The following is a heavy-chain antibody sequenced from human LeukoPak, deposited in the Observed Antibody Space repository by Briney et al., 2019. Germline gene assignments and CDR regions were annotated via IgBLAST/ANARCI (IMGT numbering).Heavy chain of an antibody. D-gene: IGHD6-19*01. CDR3: ARVSRLGSGNFYGMDV. CDR2: ISSSSSYI. Sequence: GGSLRLSCAASGCTFSSYSMNWVRQAPGKGLEWVSSISSSSSYIYYADSVKGRFTISRDNAKNSLYLQMNSLRAEDTAVYYCARVSRLGSGNFYGMDVWGQGTTVTVSS. V-gene: IGHV3-21*01. CDR1: GCTFSSYS. J-gene: IGHJ6*02.